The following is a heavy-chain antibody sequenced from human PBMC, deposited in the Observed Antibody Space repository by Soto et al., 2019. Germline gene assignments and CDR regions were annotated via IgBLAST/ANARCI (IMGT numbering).Heavy chain of an antibody. D-gene: IGHD2-21*02. CDR3: VQSRCGGDCLTFYSSHAYYGLDV. V-gene: IGHV2-5*02. CDR2: VYWDDDK. CDR1: GLPLTNIGEG. J-gene: IGHJ6*02. Sequence: QITLKESGPPLVNPTQTLTLTCTFSGLPLTNIGEGVGWTVQPPGKALNCLALVYWDDDKRYNPSLRSRLTITKDTSKKQVVLTMTNMDPVDTATYYCVQSRCGGDCLTFYSSHAYYGLDVWGQGTTVTVSS.